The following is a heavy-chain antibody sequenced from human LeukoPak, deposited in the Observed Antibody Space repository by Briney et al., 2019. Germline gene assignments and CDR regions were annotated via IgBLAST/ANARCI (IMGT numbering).Heavy chain of an antibody. D-gene: IGHD3-10*01. Sequence: SETLSLTCTVSGGSISAYSWSWIRQPPGKGLQWIGYISNSGNTNYNPSLTSRVTISVDTSKNQFSLNLNSVTAADTAMYYCARHLRGSGSFSHWGQGTLVTVSS. CDR3: ARHLRGSGSFSH. V-gene: IGHV4-59*08. CDR1: GGSISAYS. J-gene: IGHJ4*02. CDR2: ISNSGNT.